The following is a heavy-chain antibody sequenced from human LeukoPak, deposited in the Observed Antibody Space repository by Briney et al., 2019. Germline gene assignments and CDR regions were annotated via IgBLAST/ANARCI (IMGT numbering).Heavy chain of an antibody. J-gene: IGHJ3*02. V-gene: IGHV3-23*01. Sequence: GGSLRLSCAVSGFTFSNYDMSWVRQAPGKGLEWVSSLSGVGVSTYYADSVKGRFTISRDNSKNSLYLQMSSLRVEDTAVYYCARGLGVPDAFDIWGQGTMVTVSS. CDR2: LSGVGVST. CDR1: GFTFSNYD. D-gene: IGHD1-26*01. CDR3: ARGLGVPDAFDI.